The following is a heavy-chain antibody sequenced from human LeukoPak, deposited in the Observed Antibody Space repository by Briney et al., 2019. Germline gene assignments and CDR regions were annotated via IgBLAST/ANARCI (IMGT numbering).Heavy chain of an antibody. CDR1: GFTVSSNY. D-gene: IGHD3-22*01. CDR2: ISWNSGSI. Sequence: GGSLRLSCAASGFTVSSNYMSWVRQAPGKGLEWVSGISWNSGSIGYADSVKGRFTISRDNAKNSLYLQMNSLRAEDTALYYCAKDGGNYYDSSGFDYWGQGTLVTVSS. CDR3: AKDGGNYYDSSGFDY. V-gene: IGHV3-9*01. J-gene: IGHJ4*02.